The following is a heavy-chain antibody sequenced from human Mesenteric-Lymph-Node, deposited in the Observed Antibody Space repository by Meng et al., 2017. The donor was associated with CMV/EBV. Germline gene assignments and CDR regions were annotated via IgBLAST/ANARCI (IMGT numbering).Heavy chain of an antibody. CDR1: GFTFSSYW. CDR3: ARDTPYYYDSSGPFDY. Sequence: LSLTCAASGFTFSSYWMHWVRQAPGKGLVWVSRINSDGSSTSYADSVKGRFTISRDNAKNSLYLQMNSLRAEDTAVYYCARDTPYYYDSSGPFDYWGQGTLVTVSS. J-gene: IGHJ4*02. V-gene: IGHV3-74*01. D-gene: IGHD3-22*01. CDR2: INSDGSST.